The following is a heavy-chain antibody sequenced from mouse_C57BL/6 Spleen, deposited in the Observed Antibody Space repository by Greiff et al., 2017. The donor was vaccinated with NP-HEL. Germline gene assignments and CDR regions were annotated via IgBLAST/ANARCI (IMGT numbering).Heavy chain of an antibody. CDR2: IYPGDGDT. J-gene: IGHJ4*01. D-gene: IGHD1-1*01. Sequence: VQLQQSGPELVKPGASVKISCKASGYAFSSSWMNWVKQRPGKGLEWIGRIYPGDGDTNYNGKFKGKATLTADKSSSTAYMQLSSLTSEDSAVYFCARIKDFITTVVNYAMDYWGQGTSVTVSS. CDR1: GYAFSSSW. V-gene: IGHV1-82*01. CDR3: ARIKDFITTVVNYAMDY.